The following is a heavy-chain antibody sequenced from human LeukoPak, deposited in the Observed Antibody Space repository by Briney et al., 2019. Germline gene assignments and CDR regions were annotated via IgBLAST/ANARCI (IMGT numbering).Heavy chain of an antibody. J-gene: IGHJ4*02. CDR2: ISDSSGTI. D-gene: IGHD3-10*01. V-gene: IGHV3-48*04. CDR1: GFTFSTYS. Sequence: GGSLRLSCAASGFTFSTYSMNWVRQAPGKGLEWVSYISDSSGTILYADSVKGRFTISRDNAKNSLYLQMNSLRAEDTAVYYCARLRGFRNFDYWGQGTLVTVSS. CDR3: ARLRGFRNFDY.